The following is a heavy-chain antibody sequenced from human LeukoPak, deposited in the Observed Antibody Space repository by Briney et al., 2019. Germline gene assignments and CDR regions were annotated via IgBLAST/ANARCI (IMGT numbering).Heavy chain of an antibody. Sequence: GESLKISCKGSEYSFSSYWIGWVLQMPGKGLEWMGIIYPGDSDTTYSPSFEGQVTISADKSISTAYLQWSSLKASDTAMYYCARRYCSSTSCYRAFDIWGQGTLVTVSS. CDR1: EYSFSSYW. CDR2: IYPGDSDT. CDR3: ARRYCSSTSCYRAFDI. V-gene: IGHV5-51*01. D-gene: IGHD2-2*02. J-gene: IGHJ3*02.